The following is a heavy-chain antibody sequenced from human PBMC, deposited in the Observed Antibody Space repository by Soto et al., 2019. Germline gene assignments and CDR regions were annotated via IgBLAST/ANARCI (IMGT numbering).Heavy chain of an antibody. CDR2: ISGSGGST. CDR1: GFTFSSYA. Sequence: EVQLLESGGGLVQPGGSLRLSCAASGFTFSSYAMSWVRQAPGKGLEWVSAISGSGGSTYYADSVKGRFTIYRDNSKNTLYLQMNSLRAEDTAVYYCASRRRLSSSHFDYWGQGTLVTVSS. CDR3: ASRRRLSSSHFDY. V-gene: IGHV3-23*01. D-gene: IGHD6-13*01. J-gene: IGHJ4*02.